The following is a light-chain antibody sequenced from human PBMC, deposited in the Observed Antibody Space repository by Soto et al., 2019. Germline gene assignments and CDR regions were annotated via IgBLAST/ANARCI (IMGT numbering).Light chain of an antibody. Sequence: EIVLTQSPGTLSLSPGERATLSCRASQSVSSNLAWYQQKPGLSPRLLIYHTSTRATGVPARFSGSGSGTEFTLTISSLQSEDFAVYYCQQYNNWPLTFGQGTKVDIK. V-gene: IGKV3-15*01. J-gene: IGKJ1*01. CDR3: QQYNNWPLT. CDR2: HTS. CDR1: QSVSSN.